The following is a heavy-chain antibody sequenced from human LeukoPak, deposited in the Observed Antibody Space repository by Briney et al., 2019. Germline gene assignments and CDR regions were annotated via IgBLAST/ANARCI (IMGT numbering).Heavy chain of an antibody. CDR1: GFTFSTCA. CDR2: ISGSGGTT. Sequence: PGGSLRLSCAASGFTFSTCAMSWVPQSPGKGLEWFSAISGSGGTTYYADSVKGRFTISRDNSKNTLFLQMNSLRAEDTAVYYCAKDRSSSSWFDGYDFWGQGTMVTVSS. D-gene: IGHD6-13*01. V-gene: IGHV3-23*01. J-gene: IGHJ3*01. CDR3: AKDRSSSSWFDGYDF.